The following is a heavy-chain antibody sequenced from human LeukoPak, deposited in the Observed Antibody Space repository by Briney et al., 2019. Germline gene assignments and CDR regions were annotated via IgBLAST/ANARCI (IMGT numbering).Heavy chain of an antibody. D-gene: IGHD1-20*01. CDR2: IYHSGST. CDR1: GGSISSGGYS. V-gene: IGHV4-30-2*01. CDR3: ARGIITGNLYYFDY. J-gene: IGHJ4*02. Sequence: SGTLSLTCAVSGGSISSGGYSWSWIRQPPGKGLEWIGYIYHSGSTYYNPSLKSRVTISVDRSKNQLSLKLSSVTAADTAVYYCARGIITGNLYYFDYWGQGTLVTVSS.